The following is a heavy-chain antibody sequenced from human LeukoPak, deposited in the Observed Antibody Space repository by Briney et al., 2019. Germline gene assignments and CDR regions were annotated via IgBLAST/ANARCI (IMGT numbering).Heavy chain of an antibody. Sequence: SETLSLTCTVSGGSISSSSYYWGWIRQPPGRGLEWIGYIYYSGSTYYNPSLKSRVTISVDTSKNQFSLKLSSVTAADTAVYYCARTYRSSPFDYWGQGTLVTVSS. D-gene: IGHD6-6*01. V-gene: IGHV4-30-4*08. CDR2: IYYSGST. CDR1: GGSISSSSYY. J-gene: IGHJ4*02. CDR3: ARTYRSSPFDY.